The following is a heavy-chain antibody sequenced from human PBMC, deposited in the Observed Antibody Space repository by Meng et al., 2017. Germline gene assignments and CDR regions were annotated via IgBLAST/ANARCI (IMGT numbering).Heavy chain of an antibody. CDR1: GFTFSDYY. V-gene: IGHV3-30*03. D-gene: IGHD6-19*01. J-gene: IGHJ4*02. CDR3: ARGRAALQWLAD. Sequence: QVQLVESGGGLVKPGGSLRLSCAASGFTFSDYYMSWIRQAPGKGLEWVAVISYDGSNKYYADSVKGRFTISRDNSKNTLYLQMNSLRAEDTAVYYCARGRAALQWLADWGQGTLVTVSS. CDR2: ISYDGSNK.